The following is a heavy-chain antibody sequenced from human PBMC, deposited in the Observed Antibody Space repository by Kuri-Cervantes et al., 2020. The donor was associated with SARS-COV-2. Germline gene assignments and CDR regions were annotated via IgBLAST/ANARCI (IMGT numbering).Heavy chain of an antibody. CDR2: ISSSSSYI. CDR3: ARARLEWLPDAFDI. J-gene: IGHJ3*02. CDR1: GFTFSSYS. D-gene: IGHD3-3*01. V-gene: IGHV3-21*01. Sequence: GGSLRLSCAASGFTFSSYSMNWVRQAPGKGLEWVSSISSSSSYIYYADSVKGRFTISRDNAKNSLYLQMNSLRAEDTAVYYCARARLEWLPDAFDIWGQGTMVTVSS.